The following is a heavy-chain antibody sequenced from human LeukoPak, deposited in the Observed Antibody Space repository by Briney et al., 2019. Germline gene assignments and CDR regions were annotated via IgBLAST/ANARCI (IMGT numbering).Heavy chain of an antibody. V-gene: IGHV1-18*01. CDR3: ARGGRAYCGGDCYYKTNYYYYYMDV. CDR1: DYTFTNYG. D-gene: IGHD2-21*02. J-gene: IGHJ6*03. CDR2: ISAYNGNT. Sequence: ASVKVSCKASDYTFTNYGITWVRQAPGQGLEWMGWISAYNGNTNYAQKFQGRVTMTADTSTDTAYMELSSLRSEDTAVYYCARGGRAYCGGDCYYKTNYYYYYMDVWGKGTTVTVSS.